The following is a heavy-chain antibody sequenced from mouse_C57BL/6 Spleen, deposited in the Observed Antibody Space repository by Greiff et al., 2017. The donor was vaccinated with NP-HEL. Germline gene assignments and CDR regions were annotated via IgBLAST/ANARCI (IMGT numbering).Heavy chain of an antibody. CDR3: ARDWRGYFDY. CDR2: IDYDGSST. V-gene: IGHV5-16*01. Sequence: EVQLVESEGGLVQPGSSMKLSCTASGFTFSDYYMAWVRQVPEKGLEWVANIDYDGSSTYYLDSLKSRFIISRDNAKNILYLQMSSLKSEDTATYYCARDWRGYFDYWGQGTTLTVSS. CDR1: GFTFSDYY. J-gene: IGHJ2*01.